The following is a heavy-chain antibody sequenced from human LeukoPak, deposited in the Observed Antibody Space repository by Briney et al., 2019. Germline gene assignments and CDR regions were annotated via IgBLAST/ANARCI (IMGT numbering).Heavy chain of an antibody. CDR3: ARVGRIVGTTPPFDY. V-gene: IGHV1-2*02. D-gene: IGHD1-26*01. CDR1: GYTFTGYY. J-gene: IGHJ4*02. Sequence: ASVKVSCKASGYTFTGYYMHGVRQAPGQGLEWMGWINPNSGGTNYSQKFQGRVTMTRDTSISTAYMEVSRLSSDDTAVYYCARVGRIVGTTPPFDYWGQGILVTVSS. CDR2: INPNSGGT.